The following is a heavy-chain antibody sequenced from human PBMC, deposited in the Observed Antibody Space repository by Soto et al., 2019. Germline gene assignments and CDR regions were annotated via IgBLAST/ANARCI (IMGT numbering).Heavy chain of an antibody. CDR2: IYHSGST. CDR3: ARGPSTNYYLDS. J-gene: IGHJ4*02. Sequence: SETLSLTCTVSGASISSGGYYWTWIRQHPGKGLEWIGYIYHSGSTYYNPSLKSRVTISVDKSNNQFSLKLSSVTAADTAVYYCARGPSTNYYLDSWGQGTLVTVSS. V-gene: IGHV4-31*03. D-gene: IGHD1-1*01. CDR1: GASISSGGYY.